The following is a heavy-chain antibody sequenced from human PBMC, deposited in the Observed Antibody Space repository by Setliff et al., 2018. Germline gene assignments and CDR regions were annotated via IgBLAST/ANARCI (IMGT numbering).Heavy chain of an antibody. D-gene: IGHD3-10*01. CDR2: INPHGSEK. V-gene: IGHV3-7*01. CDR3: FGAGTCSY. J-gene: IGHJ4*02. Sequence: GESLRLSCTASGLSYTNYWVSWVRQAPGKGLEWLASINPHGSEKYYAGSVKGRFTISRDNAKNSLSLQMNNLRTEDTAVYYCFGAGTCSYWGQGTLVTVSS. CDR1: GLSYTNYW.